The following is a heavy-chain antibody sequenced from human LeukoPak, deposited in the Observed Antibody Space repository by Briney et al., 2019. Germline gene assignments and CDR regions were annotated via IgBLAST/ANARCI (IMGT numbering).Heavy chain of an antibody. CDR2: VHLDGRT. CDR3: AREGGFYRPLDY. CDR1: GGSISSTNW. D-gene: IGHD3-3*01. Sequence: SETLSLTCGVSGGSISSTNWWTWVRQPPGKGLEWIGEVHLDGRTSYNPSLESRLTMSVDLSENHISLKLTSVTAADTAVYYCAREGGFYRPLDYSGQGTLVTVSS. V-gene: IGHV4-4*02. J-gene: IGHJ4*02.